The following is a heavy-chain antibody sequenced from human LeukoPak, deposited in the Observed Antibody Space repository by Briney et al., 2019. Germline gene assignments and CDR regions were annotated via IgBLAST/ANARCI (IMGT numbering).Heavy chain of an antibody. CDR3: ARRELSCSGGSCLYYDY. V-gene: IGHV5-51*01. CDR1: GYSFSNYW. D-gene: IGHD2-15*01. Sequence: GESLKISCKGSGYSFSNYWIGWVRQMPGKGLEWVGIIYPGDSDTRYSPSFQGQVTISADKSINTAYLQWGSLKASDTAMYYCARRELSCSGGSCLYYDYWGQGTLVTVSS. CDR2: IYPGDSDT. J-gene: IGHJ4*02.